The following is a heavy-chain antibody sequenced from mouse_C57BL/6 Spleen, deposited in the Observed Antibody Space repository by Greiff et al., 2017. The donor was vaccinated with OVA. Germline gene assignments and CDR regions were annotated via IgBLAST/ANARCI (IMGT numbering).Heavy chain of an antibody. J-gene: IGHJ3*01. CDR2: IDPSDSYT. D-gene: IGHD3-2*02. CDR3: AREGAQARFAY. CDR1: GYTFTSYW. Sequence: QVQLQQPGAELVKPGASVKLSCKASGYTFTSYWMQWVQQRPGQGLEWIGEIDPSDSYTNYNQKFKGKATLTVDTSSSTAYMQLSSLTSEDSAVYYCAREGAQARFAYWGQGTLVTVSA. V-gene: IGHV1-50*01.